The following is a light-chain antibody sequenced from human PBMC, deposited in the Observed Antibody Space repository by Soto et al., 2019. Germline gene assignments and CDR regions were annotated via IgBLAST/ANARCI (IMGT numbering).Light chain of an antibody. CDR1: QSISSY. V-gene: IGKV1-39*01. CDR3: QTSYSSPWT. J-gene: IGKJ1*01. CDR2: AAS. Sequence: DIQMTQSPSSLSTSVGDRVTITCRASQSISSYLNWYQHKPGKAPKLLIYAASSLQSGVPSRFSGSGSGTDFTLTISTLQPEDFATYYCQTSYSSPWTFGQGTKVEIK.